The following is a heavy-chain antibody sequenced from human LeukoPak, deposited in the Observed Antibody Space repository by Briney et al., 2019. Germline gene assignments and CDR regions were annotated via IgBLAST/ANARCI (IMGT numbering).Heavy chain of an antibody. D-gene: IGHD5-24*01. CDR3: ARANTGDGYTY. V-gene: IGHV3-30-3*01. CDR1: GFTFSSYA. J-gene: IGHJ4*02. CDR2: ISYDGSNK. Sequence: PGRSLRLSCAASGFTFSSYAMHWVRQAPGKGLEWVAVISYDGSNKYYADSVKGRFTISRDNSKNTLYLQMNSLRAEDTAVYYCARANTGDGYTYWGQGTLVTVSS.